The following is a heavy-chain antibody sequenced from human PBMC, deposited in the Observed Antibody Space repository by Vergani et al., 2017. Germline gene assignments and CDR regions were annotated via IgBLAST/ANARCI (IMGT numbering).Heavy chain of an antibody. D-gene: IGHD1-14*01. CDR2: ISWNSGSI. CDR1: GFTFDDYA. J-gene: IGHJ4*02. Sequence: EVQLVESGGGLVQPGRSLRLSCAASGFTFDDYAMHWVRQAPGKGLEWVSGISWNSGSIGYADPVKGRFTISRDNAKNSLYLQMNSLRAEDTALYYCAKDRTLTPYYFDYWGQGTLVTVSS. CDR3: AKDRTLTPYYFDY. V-gene: IGHV3-9*01.